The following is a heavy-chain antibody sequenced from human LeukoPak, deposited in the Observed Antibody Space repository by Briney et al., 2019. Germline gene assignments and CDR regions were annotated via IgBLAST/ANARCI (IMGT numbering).Heavy chain of an antibody. V-gene: IGHV4-39*01. D-gene: IGHD1-26*01. CDR1: GASISGSSHYF. CDR2: IYYSGIT. CDR3: ARYSGTGYSPGTYSNS. J-gene: IGHJ4*02. Sequence: PSETLSLTCTVSGASISGSSHYFWGWIRQTPGKGLEWIGSIYYSGITYYTPSLKSRLTISVDTSRNQFSLKLSSVSAADTAVYYCARYSGTGYSPGTYSNSWGQGTRVTVSS.